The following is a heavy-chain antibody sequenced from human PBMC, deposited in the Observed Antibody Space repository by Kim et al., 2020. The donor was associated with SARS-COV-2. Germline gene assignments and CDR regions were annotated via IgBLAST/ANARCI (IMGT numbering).Heavy chain of an antibody. V-gene: IGHV4-59*01. D-gene: IGHD4-17*01. CDR3: ATLYGDYGSWYFDL. Sequence: NPSLTRRVTISVDTSKNQFSLKLSSVTAADTAVYYCATLYGDYGSWYFDLWGRGTLVTVSS. J-gene: IGHJ2*01.